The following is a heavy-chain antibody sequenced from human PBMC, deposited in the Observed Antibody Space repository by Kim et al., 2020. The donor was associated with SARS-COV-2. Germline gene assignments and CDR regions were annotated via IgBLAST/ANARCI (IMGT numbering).Heavy chain of an antibody. CDR3: ARDGGYGYALDY. D-gene: IGHD5-18*01. J-gene: IGHJ4*02. V-gene: IGHV3-7*01. Sequence: YYVDSVKGRFTISRDNAKNSLYLQMNSLRAEDTAVYYCARDGGYGYALDYWGQGTLVTVSS.